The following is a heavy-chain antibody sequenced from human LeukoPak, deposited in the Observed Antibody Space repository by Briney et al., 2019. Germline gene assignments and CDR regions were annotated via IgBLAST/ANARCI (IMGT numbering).Heavy chain of an antibody. CDR2: IYYSGST. CDR3: AFGELSSLYYGMDV. D-gene: IGHD3-10*01. Sequence: SETLSLTCSVSGGSVSGYFWNWIRQSPGKGLEWIGYIYYSGSTNYNPSLKSRVTISVDTSKNQFSLKLSSVTAADTAVYYCAFGELSSLYYGMDVWGQGTTVTVSS. CDR1: GGSVSGYF. J-gene: IGHJ6*02. V-gene: IGHV4-59*02.